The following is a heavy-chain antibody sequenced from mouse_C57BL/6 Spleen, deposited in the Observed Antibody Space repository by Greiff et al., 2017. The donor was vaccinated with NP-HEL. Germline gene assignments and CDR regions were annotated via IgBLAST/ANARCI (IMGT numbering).Heavy chain of an antibody. CDR2: IYPGSGNT. Sequence: QVQLQQSGAELARPGASVKLSCKASGYTFTSYGISWVKQRTGQGLEWIGEIYPGSGNTYYNEKFKGKATLTADKSSSTAYMELRSLTSEDSAVYFCARWGLYGGYYLYAMDYGSRGTSVTVSS. CDR3: ARWGLYGGYYLYAMDY. CDR1: GYTFTSYG. V-gene: IGHV1-81*01. J-gene: IGHJ4*01. D-gene: IGHD2-3*01.